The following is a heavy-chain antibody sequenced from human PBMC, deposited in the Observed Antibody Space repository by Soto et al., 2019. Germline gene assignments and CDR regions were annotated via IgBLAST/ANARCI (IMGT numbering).Heavy chain of an antibody. Sequence: QVQLMQSGAEVTKPGSSVKVSCKASGGPFNTFGISWVRQAPGQGLEWMGGIIPKYGTTNYARRFQGRVTITADESTTTAYLELSSLRHDDTAISYCARTRQRRPVFYVDYWGQGTPISVTS. CDR1: GGPFNTFG. V-gene: IGHV1-69*01. J-gene: IGHJ4*02. CDR3: ARTRQRRPVFYVDY. D-gene: IGHD2-2*01. CDR2: IIPKYGTT.